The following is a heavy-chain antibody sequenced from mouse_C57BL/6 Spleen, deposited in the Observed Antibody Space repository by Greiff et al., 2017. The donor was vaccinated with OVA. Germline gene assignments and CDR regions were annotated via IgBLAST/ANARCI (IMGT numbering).Heavy chain of an antibody. J-gene: IGHJ2*01. V-gene: IGHV5-4*01. CDR1: GFTFSSYA. CDR2: ISDGGSYT. D-gene: IGHD3-3*01. Sequence: EVQRVESGGGLVKPGGSLKLSCAASGFTFSSYAMSWVRQTPEKRLEWVATISDGGSYTYYPDNVKGRFTISRDNAKNNLYLQMRHLKSEDTAMYYCARRGTGDYVDYWGQGTTLTVSS. CDR3: ARRGTGDYVDY.